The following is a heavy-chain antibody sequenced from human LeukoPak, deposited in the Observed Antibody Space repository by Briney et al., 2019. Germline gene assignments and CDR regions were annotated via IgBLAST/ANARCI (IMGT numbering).Heavy chain of an antibody. Sequence: SVKVSCKASGGTFSTYAISGVRQAPGQGLEWIGRTIPSLGTANYAQKFQGRVTITADKSTSTAYMELSRLRSEDTAVYFCASVYSGYDNTIDYWGQGTLVTVSS. D-gene: IGHD5-12*01. CDR1: GGTFSTYA. J-gene: IGHJ4*02. V-gene: IGHV1-69*04. CDR3: ASVYSGYDNTIDY. CDR2: TIPSLGTA.